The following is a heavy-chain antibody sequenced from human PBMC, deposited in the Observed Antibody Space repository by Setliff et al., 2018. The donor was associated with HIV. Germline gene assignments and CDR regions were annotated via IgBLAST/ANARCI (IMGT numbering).Heavy chain of an antibody. J-gene: IGHJ6*03. Sequence: GGSLRLSCACSGFSFGDYWMTWVRQAPGKGLEWVASIREDATSKYYVGSVKGRFTISRDNAKNSLYLQMDSLRAEDTAVYYCARAYYHHSGAYWSPDYYYSYIDVWGKGPTVTVSS. CDR1: GFSFGDYW. D-gene: IGHD3-22*01. CDR2: IREDATSK. CDR3: ARAYYHHSGAYWSPDYYYSYIDV. V-gene: IGHV3-7*03.